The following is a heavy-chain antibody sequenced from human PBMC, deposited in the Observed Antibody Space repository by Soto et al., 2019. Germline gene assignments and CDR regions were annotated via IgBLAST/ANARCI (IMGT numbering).Heavy chain of an antibody. CDR2: ISAYNGNT. V-gene: IGHV1-18*04. CDR1: GYTFTSYG. D-gene: IGHD6-13*01. J-gene: IGHJ4*02. Sequence: ASVKVSCKASGYTFTSYGISWVRQAPGQGLEWMGWISAYNGNTNYAQKLQGRVTMTTDTSTSTAYMELRSLRSDDTAVYYCARDRWQQLVPYYFDYWGQGTLVTVSS. CDR3: ARDRWQQLVPYYFDY.